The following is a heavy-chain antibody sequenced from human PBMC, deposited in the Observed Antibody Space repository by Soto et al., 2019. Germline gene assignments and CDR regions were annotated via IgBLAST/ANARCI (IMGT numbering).Heavy chain of an antibody. CDR2: IYHNGRT. D-gene: IGHD3-3*01. V-gene: IGHV4-4*02. CDR1: GDSITSANW. J-gene: IGHJ5*02. Sequence: SETLSLTCAVSGDSITSANWWSWVRQSPRKGLEWLGEIYHNGRTNYNPSLKSRVAISVDKAKNQFSLKLTSVTAADTAVYYCARARGAIFGVVIRTWFDPWGQGTLVTVSS. CDR3: ARARGAIFGVVIRTWFDP.